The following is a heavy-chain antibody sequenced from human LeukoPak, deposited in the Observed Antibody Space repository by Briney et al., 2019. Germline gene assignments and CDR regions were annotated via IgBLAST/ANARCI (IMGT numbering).Heavy chain of an antibody. CDR2: IYYSRST. CDR3: ARVSGDGEFYYYYYMDV. Sequence: SETVSLTCTVAGGSISSYYWSWIRQPPGKGLEWFGYIYYSRSTNYNPSLKSRVTISVDTSKNQFSLKLSSVTAADTAVYYCARVSGDGEFYYYYYMDVWGKGTTVTVSS. CDR1: GGSISSYY. D-gene: IGHD3-10*01. J-gene: IGHJ6*03. V-gene: IGHV4-59*01.